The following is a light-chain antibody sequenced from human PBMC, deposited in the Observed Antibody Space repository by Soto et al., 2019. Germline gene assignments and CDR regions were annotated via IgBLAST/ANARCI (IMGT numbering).Light chain of an antibody. CDR1: LSLVYSDGNTY. Sequence: VVMTQSPLSLPVTLGQTASISCRSSLSLVYSDGNTYLNWFHQRPGQSPRRLFYKVSNRDSGVPDRFSASGSVTDFTLRINRVEAEDVGVYYCLQGSHWPPTFGQGTTVEIK. CDR2: KVS. CDR3: LQGSHWPPT. V-gene: IGKV2-30*01. J-gene: IGKJ1*01.